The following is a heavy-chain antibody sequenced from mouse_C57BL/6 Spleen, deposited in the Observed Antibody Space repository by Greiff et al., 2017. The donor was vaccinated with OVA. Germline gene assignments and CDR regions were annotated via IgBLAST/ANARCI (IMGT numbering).Heavy chain of an antibody. J-gene: IGHJ2*01. CDR2: INPNYGTT. D-gene: IGHD2-2*01. CDR3: ARKDYYGSYFDY. V-gene: IGHV1-39*01. Sequence: VVKPGASVKISCKASGYSFTDYNMNWVKQSNGKSLEWIGVINPNYGTTSYNQKFKGKATLTVDQSSSTAYMQLNSLTSEDSAVYYCARKDYYGSYFDYWGQGTTLTVSS. CDR1: GYSFTDYN.